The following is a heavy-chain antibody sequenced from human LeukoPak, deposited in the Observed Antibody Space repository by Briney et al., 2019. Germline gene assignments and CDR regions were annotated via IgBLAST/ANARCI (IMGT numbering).Heavy chain of an antibody. J-gene: IGHJ4*02. CDR2: IRQDESER. Sequence: GGSLRLSCEGSGFSFSSYWMTWVRQLPGKGPEWVANIRQDESERYFADSVKGRFTISRDNAKSSLYLRMNTLRTEDTAVYYCVRASYDVLTGWGQGTLVAVSS. CDR1: GFSFSSYW. D-gene: IGHD3-9*01. CDR3: VRASYDVLTG. V-gene: IGHV3-7*01.